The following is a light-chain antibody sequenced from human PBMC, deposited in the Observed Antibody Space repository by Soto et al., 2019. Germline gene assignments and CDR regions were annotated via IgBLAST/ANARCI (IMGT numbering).Light chain of an antibody. Sequence: DIQMTQSPSSLSASVGDRVTITCRPSQNINNFLNWYQQKPGEAPNLLIYGASTLQSGVPSRFSGSGSGTDFALTINSLQPEDFATYYCQHGYSTPPAFGQGNK. J-gene: IGKJ1*01. CDR2: GAS. CDR1: QNINNF. V-gene: IGKV1-39*01. CDR3: QHGYSTPPA.